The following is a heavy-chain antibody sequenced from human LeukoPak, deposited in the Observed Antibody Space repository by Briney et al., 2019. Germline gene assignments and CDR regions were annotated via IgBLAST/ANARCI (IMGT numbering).Heavy chain of an antibody. CDR3: ARGVSLRGFQH. Sequence: SETLSLTCAVYGESFSGYYWSWIRQPPGKGLEWIGEINHSGSTNYNPSLRSRVTISVDTSKNQFSLKLSSVTAADTAVYYCARGVSLRGFQHWGQGPLVTVSS. CDR2: INHSGST. J-gene: IGHJ1*01. D-gene: IGHD5/OR15-5a*01. V-gene: IGHV4-34*01. CDR1: GESFSGYY.